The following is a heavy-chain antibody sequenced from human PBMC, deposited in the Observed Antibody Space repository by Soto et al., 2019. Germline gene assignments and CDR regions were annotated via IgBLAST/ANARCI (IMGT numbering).Heavy chain of an antibody. CDR3: ARDLLGDSSAWYDY. V-gene: IGHV1-3*01. J-gene: IGHJ4*02. D-gene: IGHD6-13*01. CDR1: GGTFSSYT. CDR2: IIAVNGDT. Sequence: ASVKVSCKASGGTFSSYTISWVRQAPGQGLEWMGWIIAVNGDTKYSQRFQGRVIFTRDTSANIAYMEVSSLRSEDTAVYYCARDLLGDSSAWYDYWGQGTLVTVSS.